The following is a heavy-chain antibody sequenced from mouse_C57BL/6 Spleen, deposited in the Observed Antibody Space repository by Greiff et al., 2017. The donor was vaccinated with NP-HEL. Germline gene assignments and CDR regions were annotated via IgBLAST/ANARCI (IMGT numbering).Heavy chain of an antibody. CDR2: ISDGGSYT. Sequence: DVQLVESGGGLVKPGGSLKLSCAASGFTFSSYAMPWVRQTPEKRLEWVAIISDGGSYTYYHDNVKGRSTISRDNAKNNLYLPISHLKSEDTAMYYCASEGAYYSNSWFAYWGQGTLVTVSA. D-gene: IGHD2-5*01. V-gene: IGHV5-4*01. J-gene: IGHJ3*01. CDR3: ASEGAYYSNSWFAY. CDR1: GFTFSSYA.